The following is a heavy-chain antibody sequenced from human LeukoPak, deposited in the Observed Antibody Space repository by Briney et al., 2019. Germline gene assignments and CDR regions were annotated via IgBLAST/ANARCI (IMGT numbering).Heavy chain of an antibody. V-gene: IGHV3-64*01. CDR1: GFTFSSYA. Sequence: GGSLRLSRAASGFTFSSYAMHWVRQAPGKGLEYVSAISSNGGSTYYANSVKGRFTISRDNSKNTLYLQMGSLRAEDMAVYYCASNFYSDIFSLYYFDYWGQGTLVTVSS. CDR2: ISSNGGST. D-gene: IGHD3-9*01. J-gene: IGHJ4*02. CDR3: ASNFYSDIFSLYYFDY.